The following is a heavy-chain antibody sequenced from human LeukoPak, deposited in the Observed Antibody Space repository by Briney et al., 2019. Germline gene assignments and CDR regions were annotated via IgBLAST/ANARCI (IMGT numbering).Heavy chain of an antibody. CDR3: ARQYSDILTGYHRGELYWYFDL. V-gene: IGHV4-39*07. CDR1: GVSISSTTYC. D-gene: IGHD3-9*01. CDR2: IYSSGNT. Sequence: SETLSLTCTVSGVSISSTTYCWGWIRQPPGKGLEWIGSIYSSGNTYYNASLKSRITISVDTSKNQFSLKLSYVTAADTAVYYCARQYSDILTGYHRGELYWYFDLWGRGTLVTVSS. J-gene: IGHJ2*01.